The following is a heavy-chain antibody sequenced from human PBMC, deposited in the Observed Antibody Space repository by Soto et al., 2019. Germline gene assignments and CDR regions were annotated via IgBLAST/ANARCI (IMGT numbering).Heavy chain of an antibody. CDR1: GYTFTAFY. CDR3: TTLRLDS. J-gene: IGHJ5*01. CDR2: VNPNTGVT. V-gene: IGHV1-2*02. D-gene: IGHD3-9*01. Sequence: ASVKVSCKASGYTFTAFYVNWVRQAPGQGLEWTGWVNPNTGVTKYAQKFQGRVTMTRDTSINTAYMELSGLTSDDTAVYYCTTLRLDSWGQGTLVTVSS.